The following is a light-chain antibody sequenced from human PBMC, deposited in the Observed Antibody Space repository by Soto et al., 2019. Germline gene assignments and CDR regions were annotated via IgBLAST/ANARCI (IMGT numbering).Light chain of an antibody. CDR3: QQYNNWPQT. CDR2: DAS. Sequence: EIVLTQSPGTLSLSPGDRATLSCRASQSVPRNLAWYQQRPGQAPRLLIYDASNRATGIPARFSGSGSGTDFTLTISSLQSEDFAVYYCQQYNNWPQTFGQGTKVDIK. J-gene: IGKJ1*01. V-gene: IGKV3D-15*01. CDR1: QSVPRN.